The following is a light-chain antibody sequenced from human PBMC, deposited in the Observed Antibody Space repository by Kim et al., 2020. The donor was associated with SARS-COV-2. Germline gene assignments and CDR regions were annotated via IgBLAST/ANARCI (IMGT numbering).Light chain of an antibody. V-gene: IGLV6-57*01. CDR1: SGSIASNY. Sequence: GKTVTISCTRSSGSIASNYVQWYQQRPGSSPTTVIYEDNQRPSGVPDRFSGSIDSSSNSAPLTISGLKTEDEADYYCHSYDSNTLVFGGGTQLTVL. CDR3: HSYDSNTLV. J-gene: IGLJ3*02. CDR2: EDN.